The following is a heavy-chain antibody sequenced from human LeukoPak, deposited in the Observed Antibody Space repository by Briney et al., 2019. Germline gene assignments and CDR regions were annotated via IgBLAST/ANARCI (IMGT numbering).Heavy chain of an antibody. J-gene: IGHJ4*02. D-gene: IGHD5-24*01. CDR1: GFSFSTYS. CDR2: IVGSSSTI. V-gene: IGHV3-48*01. Sequence: QSGGSLRLSCAASGFSFSTYSMNWVRQAPGKGLEWVSYIVGSSSTIYSADSVKGRFTISRHNSKNTLYLQMNSLRPEDTAVYYCAGGSRRDGYDYWGQGTLVTVSS. CDR3: AGGSRRDGYDY.